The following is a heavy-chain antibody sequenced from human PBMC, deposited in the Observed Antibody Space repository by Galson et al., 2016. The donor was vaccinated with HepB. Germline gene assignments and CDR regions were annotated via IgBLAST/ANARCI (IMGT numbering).Heavy chain of an antibody. V-gene: IGHV3-74*01. Sequence: SLRLSCAASGFAFGTYAMSWVRQAPGKGLVWVSRTKIDGSITNYADSVKGRFTISRDNAKNTLYLQMNSLRVEDTAVYYCVRDGAVPGLGFDPWGQGALVSVSS. CDR3: VRDGAVPGLGFDP. CDR2: TKIDGSIT. J-gene: IGHJ5*02. D-gene: IGHD6-19*01. CDR1: GFAFGTYA.